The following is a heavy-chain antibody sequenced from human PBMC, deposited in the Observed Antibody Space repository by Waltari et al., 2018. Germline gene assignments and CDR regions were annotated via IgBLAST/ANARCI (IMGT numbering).Heavy chain of an antibody. J-gene: IGHJ4*02. V-gene: IGHV3-21*01. CDR3: ARDRWEQAIDY. CDR1: GFTLSSYS. CDR2: ITRSSRDI. Sequence: EVQLVESGGGLVKPGGSLRLSCGASGFTLSSYSMNWVRQAPGKGLGWVSSITRSSRDIYYADSVKGRFTISRDNAKNSLYLQMNSLRAEDTAVYYCARDRWEQAIDYWGQGTLVTVSS. D-gene: IGHD1-26*01.